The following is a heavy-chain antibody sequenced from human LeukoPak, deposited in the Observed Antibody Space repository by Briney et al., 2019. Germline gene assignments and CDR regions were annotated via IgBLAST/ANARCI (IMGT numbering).Heavy chain of an antibody. Sequence: SETLSLTCTVSGGSISSSSYYWGWIRQPPGKGLEWIGSIYYSGSTYYNPSLKSRVTISVDTSKNQFSLKLSSVTAADTAVYYCANVGATTNVDYWGQGTLVTVSS. D-gene: IGHD1-26*01. CDR2: IYYSGST. V-gene: IGHV4-39*01. J-gene: IGHJ4*02. CDR3: ANVGATTNVDY. CDR1: GGSISSSSYY.